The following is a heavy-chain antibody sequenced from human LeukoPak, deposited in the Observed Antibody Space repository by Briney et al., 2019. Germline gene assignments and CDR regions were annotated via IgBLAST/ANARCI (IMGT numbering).Heavy chain of an antibody. J-gene: IGHJ4*02. CDR1: GGSFSGYY. CDR3: ARVLNGSRAWSDY. Sequence: SETLSLTCAVSGGSFSGYYWSWIRQRPGKGLECIGEINHSGSTNYNPSLKSRVTISVDTSKNQFSLKLSSVTAADTAVYYCARVLNGSRAWSDYWGQGTLVTVSS. CDR2: INHSGST. D-gene: IGHD5-24*01. V-gene: IGHV4-34*01.